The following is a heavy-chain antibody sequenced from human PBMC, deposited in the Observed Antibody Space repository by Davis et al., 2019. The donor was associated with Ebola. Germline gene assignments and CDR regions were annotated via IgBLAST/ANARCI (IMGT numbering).Heavy chain of an antibody. CDR1: GYSFNTYW. CDR2: IYPGDSDT. J-gene: IGHJ6*02. Sequence: GESLKISCKGSGYSFNTYWIAWVRQMPGKGLEWMGIIYPGDSDTRYSPSFLGQVIISADKSISTAYLQWSSLKASDTAMYYCARGYGSGSYSFYGMDVWGQGTTVTVSS. V-gene: IGHV5-51*01. D-gene: IGHD3-10*01. CDR3: ARGYGSGSYSFYGMDV.